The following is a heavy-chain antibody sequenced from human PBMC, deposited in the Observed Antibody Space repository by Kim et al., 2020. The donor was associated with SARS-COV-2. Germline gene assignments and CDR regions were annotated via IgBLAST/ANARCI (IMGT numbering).Heavy chain of an antibody. D-gene: IGHD3-3*01. J-gene: IGHJ4*02. CDR2: IYYSGST. CDR3: ARGGRFLEWLSQPYFDY. CDR1: GGSISSGGYY. Sequence: SETLSLTCTVSGGSISSGGYYWSWIRQHPGKGLEWIGYIYYSGSTYYNPSLKSRVTISVDTSKNQFSLKLSSVTAADTAVYYCARGGRFLEWLSQPYFDYWGQGTLVTVSS. V-gene: IGHV4-31*03.